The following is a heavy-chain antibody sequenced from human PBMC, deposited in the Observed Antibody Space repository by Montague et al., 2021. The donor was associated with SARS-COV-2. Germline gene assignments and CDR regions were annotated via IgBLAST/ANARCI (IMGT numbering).Heavy chain of an antibody. CDR3: ARHITGSGNAFDI. J-gene: IGHJ3*02. CDR1: GGSISSTSYY. D-gene: IGHD3-10*01. Sequence: SETLSLTRTVSGGSISSTSYYWGWIRQPPGKGLEWIGSISYSGSTYYKSSLKSRVTISVDTSKNRFSLRLSSVTAADTAVYYCARHITGSGNAFDIWGQGTMVTVPS. CDR2: ISYSGST. V-gene: IGHV4-39*01.